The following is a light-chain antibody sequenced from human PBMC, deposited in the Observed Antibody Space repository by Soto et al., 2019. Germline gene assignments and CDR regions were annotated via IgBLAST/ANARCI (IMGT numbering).Light chain of an antibody. V-gene: IGKV3-20*01. CDR1: QSVSSSF. Sequence: EIVLTQSPGTLSLSPGERATLSCRASQSVSSSFLAWYQQKPGQAPRLLIYGASNRATGIPDRFSGSGSGTNFSLTINSLQPEDYATYYCQQSYNIQALTFGGGTKVEIK. CDR3: QQSYNIQALT. J-gene: IGKJ4*01. CDR2: GAS.